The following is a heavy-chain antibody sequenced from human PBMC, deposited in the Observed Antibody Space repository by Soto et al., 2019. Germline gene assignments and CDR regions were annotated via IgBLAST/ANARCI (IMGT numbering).Heavy chain of an antibody. J-gene: IGHJ6*02. D-gene: IGHD6-19*01. CDR1: GYTFTSYY. V-gene: IGHV1-46*01. CDR2: INPSGGST. Sequence: ASVKVSCKASGYTFTSYYMHWVRQAPGQGLEWMGIINPSGGSTSYAQKFQGRVTMTRDTSTSTVYMELSSLRSEDTAVYYCARPGIAVAGRYYYYGIDVWGQGTTVTVSS. CDR3: ARPGIAVAGRYYYYGIDV.